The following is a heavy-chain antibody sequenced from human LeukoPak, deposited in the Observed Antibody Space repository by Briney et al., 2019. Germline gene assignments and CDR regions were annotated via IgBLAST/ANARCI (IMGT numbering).Heavy chain of an antibody. J-gene: IGHJ4*02. CDR1: GFTVSSNY. CDR2: IYGGGST. Sequence: GGSLRLSCAASGFTVSSNYMSWVRQAPGKGLEWVSVIYGGGSTYYADSVRGRFTISRDNSKSTLSLQMNSLRAEDTAIYYCATYRQVLLPFESWGQGTLVTVSS. V-gene: IGHV3-53*01. CDR3: ATYRQVLLPFES. D-gene: IGHD2-8*02.